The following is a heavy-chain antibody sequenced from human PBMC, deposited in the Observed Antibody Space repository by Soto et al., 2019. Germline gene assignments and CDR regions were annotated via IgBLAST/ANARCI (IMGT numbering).Heavy chain of an antibody. CDR1: GFAFSNAW. D-gene: IGHD3-10*01. J-gene: IGHJ4*02. Sequence: GGSLRLSCAGSGFAFSNAWINWVRQAPGKGLEWVSAISGSGGSTYYADSVKGRFTISRDNSKNTLYLQMNSLRAEDTAVYYCAKDRPITMVRGVLYYFDYWGQGTLVTVSS. CDR3: AKDRPITMVRGVLYYFDY. V-gene: IGHV3-23*01. CDR2: ISGSGGST.